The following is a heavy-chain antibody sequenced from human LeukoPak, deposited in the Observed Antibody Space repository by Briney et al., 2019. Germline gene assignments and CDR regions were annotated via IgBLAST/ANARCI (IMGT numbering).Heavy chain of an antibody. J-gene: IGHJ3*02. Sequence: PGGSLRLSCAASGFTFSSYAMSWVRQAPGKGLEWVSVISGSGASTSYADSVKGRFTISRDNTKNTLYLQMNSLRADDTAVYYCARDVGFIVGATPGAFDIWGQGTMVTVSS. D-gene: IGHD1-26*01. CDR3: ARDVGFIVGATPGAFDI. CDR1: GFTFSSYA. CDR2: ISGSGAST. V-gene: IGHV3-23*01.